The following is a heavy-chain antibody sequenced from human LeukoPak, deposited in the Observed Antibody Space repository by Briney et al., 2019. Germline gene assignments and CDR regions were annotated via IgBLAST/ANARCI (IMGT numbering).Heavy chain of an antibody. D-gene: IGHD3-22*01. J-gene: IGHJ4*02. Sequence: GGSLRLSCTASGFTFGDYAMSWFRQAPGKGLEWVGFIRSKAYGGTTEYAASVKGRFTISRDDSKSIAYLQMNSLKTEDTAVYYCTTSPYYYDSSGYYPPLVVWYFDYWGQGTLVTVSS. CDR3: TTSPYYYDSSGYYPPLVVWYFDY. V-gene: IGHV3-49*03. CDR2: IRSKAYGGTT. CDR1: GFTFGDYA.